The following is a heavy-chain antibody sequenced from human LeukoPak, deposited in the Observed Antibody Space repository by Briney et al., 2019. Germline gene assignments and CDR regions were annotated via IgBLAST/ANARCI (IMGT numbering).Heavy chain of an antibody. V-gene: IGHV5-51*01. CDR2: IYPGDSDT. D-gene: IGHD7-27*01. CDR3: ARRVGTQYYFDY. J-gene: IGHJ4*02. Sequence: KVSCKASGYTFTSYWIGWVRQMPGKGLEWMGIIYPGDSDTRYSPSFQGQVTISADKSISTAYLQWSSLKASDTAMYYCARRVGTQYYFDYWGQGTLVTVSS. CDR1: GYTFTSYW.